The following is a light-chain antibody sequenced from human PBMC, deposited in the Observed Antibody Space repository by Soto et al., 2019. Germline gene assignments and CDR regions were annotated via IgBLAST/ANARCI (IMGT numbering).Light chain of an antibody. Sequence: DIQMTQSPSPLSASVGDRVTITCRASQTISTYLNWYQQKPGKAPRLLIYDASSLLSGVPSRFSGSGSGTDFTLTIASLQPEDFSTYYCQQSDSTPYTFGQGTKVEL. CDR2: DAS. CDR1: QTISTY. J-gene: IGKJ2*01. CDR3: QQSDSTPYT. V-gene: IGKV1-39*01.